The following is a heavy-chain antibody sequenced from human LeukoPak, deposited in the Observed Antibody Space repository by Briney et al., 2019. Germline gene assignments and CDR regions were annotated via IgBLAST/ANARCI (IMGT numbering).Heavy chain of an antibody. V-gene: IGHV3-30*02. CDR2: IRYDGSNK. J-gene: IGHJ4*02. Sequence: GGSLRLSCAASGFTFSAYGMHWVRQAPGKGPEWVAFIRYDGSNKYYADSVKGRFTVSRDDSKNALYLQMNSLRAEDTAVYYCARESSDYQFAGVWGQGTLVTVSS. CDR3: ARESSDYQFAGV. D-gene: IGHD4-11*01. CDR1: GFTFSAYG.